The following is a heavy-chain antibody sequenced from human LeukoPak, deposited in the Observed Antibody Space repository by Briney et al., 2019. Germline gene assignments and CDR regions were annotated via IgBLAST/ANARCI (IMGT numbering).Heavy chain of an antibody. CDR1: GGTFSSYA. D-gene: IGHD5-24*01. CDR2: IIPIFGTA. J-gene: IGHJ4*02. CDR3: ARERTRDGYNHGLDY. V-gene: IGHV1-69*13. Sequence: EASVKVSCKASGGTFSSYAISWVRQAPGQGLEWMGGIIPIFGTANYAQKFQGRVTITADESTSTVYMELSSLRSEDTAVYYCARERTRDGYNHGLDYWGQGTLVTVSS.